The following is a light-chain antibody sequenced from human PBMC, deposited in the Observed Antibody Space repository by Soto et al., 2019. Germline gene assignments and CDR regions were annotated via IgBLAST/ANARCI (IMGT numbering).Light chain of an antibody. CDR2: KAS. CDR3: QQSWT. V-gene: IGKV1-5*03. CDR1: QSISSW. Sequence: DIQMTQSPSTLSASVGDRVTITCRASQSISSWLAWYQQKPGKAPKLLIYKASSLESGVPSRFSGSGSGTEFNRPISNLQPDDFATYYCQQSWTFGQGTKVEIK. J-gene: IGKJ1*01.